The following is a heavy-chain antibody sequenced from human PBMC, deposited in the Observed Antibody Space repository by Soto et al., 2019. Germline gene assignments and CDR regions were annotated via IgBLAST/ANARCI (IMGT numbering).Heavy chain of an antibody. CDR3: AKGGRVYYGSGSYFDS. J-gene: IGHJ4*02. D-gene: IGHD3-10*01. CDR2: IYHSEST. CDR1: GVSLSTSNW. Sequence: QVHLQESGPGLVKPSGTLSLTCAVSGVSLSTSNWWSWARQSPGKGLEWIGEIYHSESTNYNPSLQSRVTISVDKSTNHFSLQLSSVNAADTAVYFCAKGGRVYYGSGSYFDSWGQGILVTVSS. V-gene: IGHV4-4*02.